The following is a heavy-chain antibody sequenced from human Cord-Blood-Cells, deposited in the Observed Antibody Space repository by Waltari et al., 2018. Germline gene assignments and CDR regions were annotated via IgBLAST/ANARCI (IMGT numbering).Heavy chain of an antibody. D-gene: IGHD6-13*01. Sequence: QVQLVQSGAEVKKPGASVKVSCKSSGYTFTSDDIHWVRQATGQGLEWMGWMNRNSGNTGYAQKFQGRVTMTRNTSISTSYMELSSLRSEDTAVYYCALVGYSSSWYYFDYWGQGTLVTVSS. V-gene: IGHV1-8*01. J-gene: IGHJ4*02. CDR3: ALVGYSSSWYYFDY. CDR2: MNRNSGNT. CDR1: GYTFTSDD.